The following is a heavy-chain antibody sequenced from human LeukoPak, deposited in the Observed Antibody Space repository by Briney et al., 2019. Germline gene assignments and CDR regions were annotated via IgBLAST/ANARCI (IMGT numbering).Heavy chain of an antibody. Sequence: GASVKVSCKASGYTFTGYYMHWVRQAPGQGLEWMGWINPNSGGTNYAQKFQGRVTMTRDTSISTAYMELSRLRSDDTAVYYCARVTYYDFWSGYYLFDYWGQGTLVTVSS. V-gene: IGHV1-2*02. CDR2: INPNSGGT. CDR3: ARVTYYDFWSGYYLFDY. J-gene: IGHJ4*02. D-gene: IGHD3-3*01. CDR1: GYTFTGYY.